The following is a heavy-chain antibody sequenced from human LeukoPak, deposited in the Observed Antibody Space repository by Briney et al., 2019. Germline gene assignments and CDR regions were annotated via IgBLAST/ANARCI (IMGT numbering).Heavy chain of an antibody. V-gene: IGHV3-21*01. J-gene: IGHJ4*02. Sequence: GGSLRLSCAASGFTFSSYSMNWVRQAPGKGLEWVSSISSSSSYIYYADSVKGRFTISRDNAKNSLYLQMNSLRAEDTAVYYCARGTTAATSHFDYWGQGTLVTVSS. D-gene: IGHD2-15*01. CDR2: ISSSSSYI. CDR3: ARGTTAATSHFDY. CDR1: GFTFSSYS.